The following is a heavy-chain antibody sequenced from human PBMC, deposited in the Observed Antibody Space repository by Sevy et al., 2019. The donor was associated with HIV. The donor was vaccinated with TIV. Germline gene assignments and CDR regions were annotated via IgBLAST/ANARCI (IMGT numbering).Heavy chain of an antibody. CDR2: MNPNSGNT. V-gene: IGHV1-8*01. CDR3: ARGGYYDSSGYAFDI. D-gene: IGHD3-22*01. J-gene: IGHJ3*02. CDR1: GYTFTSYD. Sequence: ASVKVSCKASGYTFTSYDINWVRQATGQGLEWMGWMNPNSGNTGYAQKFKGRVTMPRNTSIRTAYLELSSLRSEDTAVYYCARGGYYDSSGYAFDIWGQGTMVTVSS.